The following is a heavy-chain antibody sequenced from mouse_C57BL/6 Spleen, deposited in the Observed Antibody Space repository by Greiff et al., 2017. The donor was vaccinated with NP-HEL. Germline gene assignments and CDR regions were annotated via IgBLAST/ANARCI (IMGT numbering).Heavy chain of an antibody. D-gene: IGHD1-1*01. J-gene: IGHJ2*01. CDR3: ARRDYCGSSYDY. Sequence: EVQPPQSGPEPVKPGASVKIFCKASGYSLTGYHMHRVKQSHGNILDWIGYIYSYNGVSSYNQKFKGKATSTVDKSASTAYMALRSLTSEDSAVYYCARRDYCGSSYDYWGQGTTLTVSS. CDR1: GYSLTGYH. CDR2: IYSYNGVS. V-gene: IGHV1-31*01.